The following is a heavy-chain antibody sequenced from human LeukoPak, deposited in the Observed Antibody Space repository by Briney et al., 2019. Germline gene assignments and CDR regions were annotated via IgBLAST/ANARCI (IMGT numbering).Heavy chain of an antibody. CDR3: ARGTTIFGEAASDY. Sequence: ASVKVSCKSSGYTFTSNYMRWVRQAPGQGLEWMGIINPSGGSTSYAQKFQGRVTMTRDTSTSTVYMELSSLRSEDSAVYYCARGTTIFGEAASDYWGQGTLVTVSS. V-gene: IGHV1-46*01. CDR2: INPSGGST. J-gene: IGHJ4*02. D-gene: IGHD3-3*01. CDR1: GYTFTSNY.